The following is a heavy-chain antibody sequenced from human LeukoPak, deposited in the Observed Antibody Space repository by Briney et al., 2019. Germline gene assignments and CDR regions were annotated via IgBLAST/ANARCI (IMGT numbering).Heavy chain of an antibody. Sequence: SETLSLTCAVYGGSFSGYYWTWIRQPPGKGLEWIGSIFYSGNTYDNPSLKSRVTISVDTSKNQFALKLNSVTAADTAVYYCARHRSKWLQSSFDYWGQGTLVTVSS. CDR2: IFYSGNT. V-gene: IGHV4-34*12. J-gene: IGHJ4*02. CDR3: ARHRSKWLQSSFDY. CDR1: GGSFSGYY. D-gene: IGHD5-24*01.